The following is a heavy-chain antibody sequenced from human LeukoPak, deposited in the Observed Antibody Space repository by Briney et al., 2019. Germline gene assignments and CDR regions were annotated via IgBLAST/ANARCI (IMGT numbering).Heavy chain of an antibody. Sequence: SETLSLTCTVSGGSISSSSYYWGWIRQPPGKGLEWIGSIYYSGSTYYNPSLKSRVTISVDTSKNQFSLKLSSVTAADTAVYYCARHQYQPLPEYFQHWGQGTLVTVSS. D-gene: IGHD2-2*01. V-gene: IGHV4-39*01. CDR1: GGSISSSSYY. CDR2: IYYSGST. J-gene: IGHJ1*01. CDR3: ARHQYQPLPEYFQH.